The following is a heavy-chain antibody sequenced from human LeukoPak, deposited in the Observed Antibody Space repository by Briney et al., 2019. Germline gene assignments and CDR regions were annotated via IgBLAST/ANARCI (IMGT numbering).Heavy chain of an antibody. CDR3: ARAYYDFWSGKNLDY. V-gene: IGHV1-2*02. D-gene: IGHD3-3*01. CDR1: GYTFTSYY. J-gene: IGHJ4*02. Sequence: ASVKVSCKASGYTFTSYYMHWVRQAPGQGLEWMGWINPNSGGTNYAQKFQGRVTMTRDTSISTAYMELSRLRSDDTAVYYCARAYYDFWSGKNLDYWGQGTLVTVSS. CDR2: INPNSGGT.